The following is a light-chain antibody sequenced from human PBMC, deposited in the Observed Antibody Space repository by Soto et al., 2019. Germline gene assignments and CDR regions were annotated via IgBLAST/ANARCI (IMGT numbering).Light chain of an antibody. J-gene: IGLJ1*01. CDR1: SSDVGGYNY. CDR3: SSYTSSSIDYV. CDR2: EVS. V-gene: IGLV2-14*01. Sequence: QSALTQPASVSGSPGQSITISCTGTSSDVGGYNYFSWYQQHPGKAPKLMIYEVSNRPSGVSNRFSGSKSGNTASLTISGLQAEDEGDYYCSSYTSSSIDYVFGTGTKLTVL.